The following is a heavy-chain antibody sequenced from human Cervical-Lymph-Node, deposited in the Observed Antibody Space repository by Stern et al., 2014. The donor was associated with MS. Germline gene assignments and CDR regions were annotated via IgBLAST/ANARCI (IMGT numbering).Heavy chain of an antibody. J-gene: IGHJ3*02. CDR1: GFTFSNYN. Sequence: VQLVESGGGLVKPGGSLRLSCAASGFTFSNYNMHWVRQAPGKGLEWVSSISRIGDYIYYADSVKGRLSISRDNAKNSLYLQMESLRVEDTAVYYCARNLNAFDIWGQGTLVTVSS. CDR2: ISRIGDYI. V-gene: IGHV3-21*06. CDR3: ARNLNAFDI.